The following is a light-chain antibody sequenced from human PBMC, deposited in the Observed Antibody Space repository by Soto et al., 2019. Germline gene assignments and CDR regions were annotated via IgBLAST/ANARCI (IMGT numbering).Light chain of an antibody. V-gene: IGKV3-11*01. CDR2: DAS. CDR3: QQRSNWPVT. CDR1: ESIRVN. J-gene: IGKJ5*01. Sequence: EVCLTHAPGTLSLSPGDRATLSCMATESIRVNLVWYQQKPGQAPRLLIYDASKRATGIPARFSGSGSGTDFTLTISSLEPEDLAVYYCQQRSNWPVTFGQGTRLEIK.